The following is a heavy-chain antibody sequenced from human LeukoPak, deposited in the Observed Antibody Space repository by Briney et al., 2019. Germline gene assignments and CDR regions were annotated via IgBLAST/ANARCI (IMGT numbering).Heavy chain of an antibody. J-gene: IGHJ4*02. CDR1: GFTFSSNY. D-gene: IGHD6-19*01. CDR3: ARLAVGGWDIRY. V-gene: IGHV3-66*01. CDR2: IYSGGST. Sequence: PGGSLRLSCAASGFTFSSNYMIWVRQAPGKGLMWVSFIYSGGSTHYSDSVKGRFTISRDNSKNTLYLQMNSLRAEDTAVYYCARLAVGGWDIRYWGQGTLVTVSS.